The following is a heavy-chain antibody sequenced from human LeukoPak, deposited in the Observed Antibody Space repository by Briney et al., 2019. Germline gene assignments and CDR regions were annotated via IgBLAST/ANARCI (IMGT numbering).Heavy chain of an antibody. D-gene: IGHD2-15*01. CDR3: ARPRFVAAALDSFDI. Sequence: GESLKISCKGSGYNFITYWIGWVRQMPGKGLEWMGIIYPGDSGTRYSPSFQGQVTISADKSISTAYLQWSSLKAADTAMYYCARPRFVAAALDSFDIWGQGTMVTVFS. J-gene: IGHJ3*02. CDR1: GYNFITYW. CDR2: IYPGDSGT. V-gene: IGHV5-51*01.